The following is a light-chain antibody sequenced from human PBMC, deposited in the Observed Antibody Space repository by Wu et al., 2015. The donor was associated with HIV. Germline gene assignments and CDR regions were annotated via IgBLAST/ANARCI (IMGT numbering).Light chain of an antibody. V-gene: IGKV3D-20*02. J-gene: IGKJ4*01. CDR3: QQRGAWPLT. Sequence: IVLTQSPGNVSVSPGARVILSCRASESVRNGYLAWYQQTPGQAPRLLVFDASSRATGVPDRFSGSGSATAFLLTISSLEPEDSAIYYCQQRGAWPLTFGGGTRVEIK. CDR2: DAS. CDR1: ESVRNGY.